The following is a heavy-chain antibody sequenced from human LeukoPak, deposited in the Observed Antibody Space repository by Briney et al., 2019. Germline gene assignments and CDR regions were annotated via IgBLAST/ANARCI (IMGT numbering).Heavy chain of an antibody. CDR2: IYHSGST. V-gene: IGHV4-38-2*01. D-gene: IGHD1-1*01. J-gene: IGHJ4*02. Sequence: PSETLSLTCAVSGYSISSGYYWGWIRQPPGKGLEWIGSIYHSGSTYYNPSLKSRVTISVDTSKNQFSLKLRSVTAADTAVYYCAEVERRNYWGQGTLVPVSS. CDR1: GYSISSGYY. CDR3: AEVERRNY.